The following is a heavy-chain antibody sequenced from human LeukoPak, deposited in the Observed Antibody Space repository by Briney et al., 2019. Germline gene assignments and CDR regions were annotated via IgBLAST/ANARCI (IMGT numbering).Heavy chain of an antibody. Sequence: PSETLSLTCTVSGGSISSSSYYWGWIRQPPGKGLEWIGSIYYSGSTYYNPSLKSRVTISVDTSKNQFSLKLSSVTAADTAVYYCARQLYYDFWSGYYKAPRGAFDIWGQGTMVTVSS. CDR2: IYYSGST. V-gene: IGHV4-39*01. CDR1: GGSISSSSYY. CDR3: ARQLYYDFWSGYYKAPRGAFDI. D-gene: IGHD3-3*01. J-gene: IGHJ3*02.